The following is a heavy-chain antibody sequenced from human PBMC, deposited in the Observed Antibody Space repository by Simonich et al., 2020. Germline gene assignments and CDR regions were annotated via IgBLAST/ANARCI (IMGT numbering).Heavy chain of an antibody. CDR2: IYYSGGT. CDR1: GGSISSYY. CDR3: ARLPDY. J-gene: IGHJ4*02. Sequence: QVQLQESGPGLVKPSATLSLTCPVSGGSISSYYWSWIRQPPGKGLEWIEYIYYSGGTNYHPSRNSPVTISVVTSKNQFSLKLSSVTAADTAVYYCARLPDYWGQGTLVTVSS. V-gene: IGHV4-59*08.